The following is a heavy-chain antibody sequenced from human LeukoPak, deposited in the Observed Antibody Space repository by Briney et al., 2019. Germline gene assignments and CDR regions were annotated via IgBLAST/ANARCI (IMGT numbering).Heavy chain of an antibody. J-gene: IGHJ4*02. CDR2: IYHSGST. CDR1: GGSISSGDYS. V-gene: IGHV4-30-2*01. D-gene: IGHD7-27*01. Sequence: PSETLSLTCAVSGGSISSGDYSWSWIRQPPGKGLEWIGYIYHSGSTYYNPSLKSRATISVDRSKNQFSLKLSSVTAADTAVYYCARGNWGSLHLVYWGQGTLVTVSS. CDR3: ARGNWGSLHLVY.